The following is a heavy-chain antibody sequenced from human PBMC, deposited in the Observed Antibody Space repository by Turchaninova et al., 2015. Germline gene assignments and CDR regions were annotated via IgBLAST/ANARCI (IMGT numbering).Heavy chain of an antibody. Sequence: QITLRESGPTLVTPTQTLTLTCTFPGVSPSTTYVAVAWFSQPPGKALEWLALIYWDDDKRYSPSLKSRLTITKDTSKNQVFLTLTSMGPVDTGTYYCAHRPGITGTYYFDYWGQGTLVTVSS. V-gene: IGHV2-5*02. CDR2: IYWDDDK. CDR3: AHRPGITGTYYFDY. CDR1: GVSPSTTYVA. D-gene: IGHD1-7*01. J-gene: IGHJ4*02.